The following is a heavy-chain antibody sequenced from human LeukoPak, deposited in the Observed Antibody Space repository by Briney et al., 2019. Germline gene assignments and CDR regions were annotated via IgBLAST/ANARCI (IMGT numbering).Heavy chain of an antibody. V-gene: IGHV3-21*01. D-gene: IGHD5-24*01. CDR3: AKDLIVSGTATILDY. CDR1: GFTFSTYS. CDR2: ISRSSSYI. J-gene: IGHJ4*02. Sequence: GGSLRLSCAASGFTFSTYSMNWVRQAPGKGLEWVSSISRSSSYIYYADSVKGRFTISRDNTKNSLYLQINSLRAEDTAVYYCAKDLIVSGTATILDYWGQGTLVTVSS.